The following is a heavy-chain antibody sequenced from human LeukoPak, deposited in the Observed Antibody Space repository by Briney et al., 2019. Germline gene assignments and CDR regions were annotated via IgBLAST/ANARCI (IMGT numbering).Heavy chain of an antibody. CDR3: AKLDDSTSRRLESDAFDI. CDR2: IYSSGTT. CDR1: GFTVSNNY. V-gene: IGHV3-66*02. Sequence: PGGSLRLSCAASGFTVSNNYMSWVRQAPGKGLEWVSVIYSSGTTYYADSVKGRFTISRDNSKNTLYLQMNSLRAEDTAVYYCAKLDDSTSRRLESDAFDIWGQGTMVTVSS. J-gene: IGHJ3*02. D-gene: IGHD6-6*01.